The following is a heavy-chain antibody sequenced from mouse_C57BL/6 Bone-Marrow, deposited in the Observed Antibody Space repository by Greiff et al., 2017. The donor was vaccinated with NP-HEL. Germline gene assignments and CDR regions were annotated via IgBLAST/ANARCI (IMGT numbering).Heavy chain of an antibody. D-gene: IGHD2-12*01. CDR3: TGGGFYAWFAY. CDR2: IRLKSDNYAT. CDR1: GFTFSNYW. J-gene: IGHJ3*01. Sequence: EVKVVESGGGLVQPGGSMKLSCVASGFTFSNYWMNWVRQSPEKGLEWVAQIRLKSDNYATHYAESVKGRFTISRDDSKSSVYLQMNNLRAEDTGIYYCTGGGFYAWFAYWGQGTLVTVSA. V-gene: IGHV6-3*01.